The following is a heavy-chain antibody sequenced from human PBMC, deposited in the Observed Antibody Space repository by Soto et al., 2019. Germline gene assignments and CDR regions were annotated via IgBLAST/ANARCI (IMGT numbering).Heavy chain of an antibody. Sequence: GGSLRLSCAASGFTFSNFAMIWVRQAPGKGLDWVSGISGSGDNTYYADSVKGRFTISRDNSKNTLYLEMNSLRAEDTAVYYCAKGYYGSGSYDYWGQGTLVTVSS. J-gene: IGHJ4*02. D-gene: IGHD3-10*01. CDR3: AKGYYGSGSYDY. V-gene: IGHV3-23*01. CDR2: ISGSGDNT. CDR1: GFTFSNFA.